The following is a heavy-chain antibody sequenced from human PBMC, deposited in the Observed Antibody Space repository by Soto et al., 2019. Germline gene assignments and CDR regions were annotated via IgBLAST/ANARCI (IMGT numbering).Heavy chain of an antibody. CDR1: GFTFGSYA. J-gene: IGHJ4*02. CDR3: ARDPDSSGYYVFDY. V-gene: IGHV3-30-3*01. D-gene: IGHD3-22*01. CDR2: ISYDGSNK. Sequence: GGSLRLSCAASGFTFGSYAMHWVRQAPGKGLEWVAVISYDGSNKYYADSVKGRFTISRDNSKNTLYLQMNSLRAEDTAVYYCARDPDSSGYYVFDYWGQGTLVTVSS.